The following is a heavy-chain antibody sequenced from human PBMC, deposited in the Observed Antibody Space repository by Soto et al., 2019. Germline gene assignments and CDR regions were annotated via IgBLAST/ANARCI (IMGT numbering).Heavy chain of an antibody. J-gene: IGHJ4*02. CDR2: VHNSGRA. D-gene: IGHD1-26*01. V-gene: IGHV4-59*08. CDR1: GASITAYY. CDR3: ARHENGGTYPLAY. Sequence: SETLSLTCAVSGASITAYYWAWVRQPPGKGLEYIGHVHNSGRADYNPSLRSRVTISVDTSRNQFSLHLNSVTAADTAVYSCARHENGGTYPLAYWGQGTLVTVSS.